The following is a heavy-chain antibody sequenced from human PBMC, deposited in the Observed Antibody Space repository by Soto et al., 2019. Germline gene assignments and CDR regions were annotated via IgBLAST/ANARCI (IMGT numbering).Heavy chain of an antibody. CDR2: MYSGGRT. CDR1: GFIVSNNY. CDR3: ARDGSGDGFFDY. Sequence: EVQLVETGGGLIQPGGSLRLSCAASGFIVSNNYMSWARQAPGKGREWVSIMYSGGRTYYPDSVKGRFTISRDNSKNTLNLQMNSLRVEDTAVYYCARDGSGDGFFDYWGQGTLVTVSS. V-gene: IGHV3-53*02. D-gene: IGHD7-27*01. J-gene: IGHJ4*02.